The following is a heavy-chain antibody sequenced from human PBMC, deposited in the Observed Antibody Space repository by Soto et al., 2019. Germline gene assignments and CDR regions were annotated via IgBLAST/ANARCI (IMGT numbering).Heavy chain of an antibody. J-gene: IGHJ5*02. Sequence: QVQLQESGPGLVKPSQTLSLTCTVSGGSISSDDYYWSWIRQPPGKGLEWIGYIYHSGSSYYNPSLKSRVTISIDTSKNQLSLKLTSVTAADTAVYYCARTSTRGSGTWFDPWGQGTLVTVSS. CDR1: GGSISSDDYY. V-gene: IGHV4-30-4*01. D-gene: IGHD3-10*01. CDR3: ARTSTRGSGTWFDP. CDR2: IYHSGSS.